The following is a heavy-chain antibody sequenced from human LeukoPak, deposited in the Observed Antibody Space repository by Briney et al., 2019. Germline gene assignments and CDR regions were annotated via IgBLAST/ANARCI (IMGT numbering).Heavy chain of an antibody. CDR1: GGSFSGYY. J-gene: IGHJ4*02. D-gene: IGHD1-26*01. Sequence: SETLSLTCAVYGGSFSGYYWSWIRQPPGKGLEWIGEINHSGSTNYNPFLKSRVTISVDTSKNQFSLQLTSVTPEDTAVYYCARGWNSGNFWYWGQGTLVTVSS. CDR2: INHSGST. V-gene: IGHV4-34*01. CDR3: ARGWNSGNFWY.